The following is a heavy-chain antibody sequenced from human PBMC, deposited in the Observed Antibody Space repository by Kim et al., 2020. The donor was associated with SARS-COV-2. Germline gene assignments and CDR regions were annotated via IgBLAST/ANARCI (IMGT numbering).Heavy chain of an antibody. Sequence: SETLSLTCTVSGGSINNYYWSWIRQPPGKGLEWVGYTYYSGSTNYNPSLKSRVTISVDTPKNQFSLKLSSVTAGDPAVYYCARDWSAYGDANWFDPWGQG. J-gene: IGHJ5*02. CDR3: ARDWSAYGDANWFDP. CDR2: TYYSGST. CDR1: GGSINNYY. V-gene: IGHV4-59*13. D-gene: IGHD4-17*01.